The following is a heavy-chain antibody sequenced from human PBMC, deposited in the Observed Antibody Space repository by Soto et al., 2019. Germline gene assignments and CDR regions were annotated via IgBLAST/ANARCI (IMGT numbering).Heavy chain of an antibody. CDR2: ISGSGGST. CDR1: RFRFRIYV. D-gene: IGHD3-22*01. Sequence: PRESIRLAWAACRFRFRIYVMTWARQTTGKGLEWVSAISGSGGSTYYADAVKGPFTISRDNSKNTLYLQMNSLRAEDTAVYYCAKDEVLAYYYDSSGYWGQGTLVTVSS. CDR3: AKDEVLAYYYDSSGY. V-gene: IGHV3-23*01. J-gene: IGHJ4*02.